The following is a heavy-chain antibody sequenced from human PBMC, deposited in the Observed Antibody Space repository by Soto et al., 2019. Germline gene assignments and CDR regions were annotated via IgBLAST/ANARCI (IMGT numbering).Heavy chain of an antibody. D-gene: IGHD5-12*01. CDR3: ARQEMATIKDYYGMNV. CDR1: GYSFTSYY. CDR2: INPSGGRT. Sequence: ASVKVSCKASGYSFTSYYLHWVRQAPGQGLEWMGRINPSGGRTNYAQKLQGRVTMTRDTSTSTVYMELSSLRSEDTAVYYCARQEMATIKDYYGMNVWGQGTTVTVSS. V-gene: IGHV1-46*04. J-gene: IGHJ6*02.